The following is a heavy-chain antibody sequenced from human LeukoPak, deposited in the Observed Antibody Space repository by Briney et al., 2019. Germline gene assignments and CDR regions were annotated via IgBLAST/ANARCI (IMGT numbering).Heavy chain of an antibody. CDR3: AAVDRNAFAM. Sequence: PSETLSLTCTVSGGSISSYYWSWIGQPAGKGLEWIGRIYTNGNTNYSPSLKSRVTMSLDTSKNHFSLKLSSVTAADTAVYYCAAVDRNAFAMWGQGAMVTVSS. V-gene: IGHV4-4*07. CDR1: GGSISSYY. CDR2: IYTNGNT. D-gene: IGHD2-2*01. J-gene: IGHJ3*02.